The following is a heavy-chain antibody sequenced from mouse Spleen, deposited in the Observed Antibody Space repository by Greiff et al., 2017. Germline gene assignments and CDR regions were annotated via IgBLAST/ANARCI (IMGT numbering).Heavy chain of an antibody. D-gene: IGHD6-2*01. Sequence: EVQLQESGGGLVKPGGSLKLSCAASGFAFSSYDMSWVRQTPEKRLEWVAYISSGGGSTYYPDTVKGRFTISRDNAKNTLYLQMSSLKSEDTAMYYCARHLWGFDYWGQGTTLTVSS. V-gene: IGHV5-12-1*01. J-gene: IGHJ2*01. CDR3: ARHLWGFDY. CDR2: ISSGGGST. CDR1: GFAFSSYD.